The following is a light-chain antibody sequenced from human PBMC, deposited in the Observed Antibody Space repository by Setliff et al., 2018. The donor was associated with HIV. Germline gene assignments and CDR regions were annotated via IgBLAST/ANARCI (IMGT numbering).Light chain of an antibody. Sequence: QSVLAQPASVSGSPGQSITISCTGTSSDIGGYNYVSWYQQHPGKVPKLIIYDVSDRPSGVSDRFSGSKSGNTASLTISGLQAEDEAHYYCSSYTSSTTLIFGGGTKVTVL. CDR1: SSDIGGYNY. CDR2: DVS. J-gene: IGLJ2*01. V-gene: IGLV2-14*03. CDR3: SSYTSSTTLI.